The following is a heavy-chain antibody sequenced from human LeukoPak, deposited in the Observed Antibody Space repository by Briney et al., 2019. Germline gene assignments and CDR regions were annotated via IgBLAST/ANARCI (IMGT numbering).Heavy chain of an antibody. V-gene: IGHV3-9*01. J-gene: IGHJ6*02. Sequence: PGRSLRLSCAASGFIFDNYAMPWVRQAPGKGLEWVSGISWNSDKIGYADSVRGRFTIYRDNAKNTLYLQMNTLRVEDTAVYYCTRDLMDYDVSTGLHHYYMDVWGQGTTVTVSS. D-gene: IGHD3-9*01. CDR1: GFIFDNYA. CDR2: ISWNSDKI. CDR3: TRDLMDYDVSTGLHHYYMDV.